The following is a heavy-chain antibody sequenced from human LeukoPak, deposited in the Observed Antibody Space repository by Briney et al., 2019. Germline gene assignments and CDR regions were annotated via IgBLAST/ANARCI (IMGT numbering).Heavy chain of an antibody. V-gene: IGHV4-59*13. CDR3: ARTPRSGVWTGYYVWFDP. CDR2: IYYSGST. D-gene: IGHD3/OR15-3a*01. CDR1: GASISNYY. Sequence: ASETLSLTCSVSGASISNYYWSWIRQPPGKGLEWIGYIYYSGSTNYDPSLKSRLTISVDTSKNHFSLTLTSVTAADTAVYYCARTPRSGVWTGYYVWFDPWGQGTLVSVSS. J-gene: IGHJ5*02.